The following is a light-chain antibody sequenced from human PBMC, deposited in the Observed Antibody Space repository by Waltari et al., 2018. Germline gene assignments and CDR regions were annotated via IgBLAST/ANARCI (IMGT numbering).Light chain of an antibody. Sequence: QSALTQPASVSGSPGQSTTIPCTGTSSEVGGYHYVSWYQQHPGKTPKLMIYDVSNRPAGVSNRFSGSKSGNTASLTISGLQAEDEADYYCSSYTSSSTLYVFGTGTKVTVL. CDR3: SSYTSSSTLYV. CDR2: DVS. CDR1: SSEVGGYHY. J-gene: IGLJ1*01. V-gene: IGLV2-14*03.